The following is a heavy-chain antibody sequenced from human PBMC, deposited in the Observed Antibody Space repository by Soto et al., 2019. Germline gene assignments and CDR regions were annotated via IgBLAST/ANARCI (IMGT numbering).Heavy chain of an antibody. CDR2: IIPIFGTA. CDR1: GGTLSSYA. V-gene: IGHV1-69*01. J-gene: IGHJ3*02. CDR3: ARRGGEIGCGGDCYTHDAFDI. Sequence: QVQLVQSGAEVKKPGSSVKVSCKASGGTLSSYAISWVRQAPGQGLEWMGGIIPIFGTANYAQKFQGRVTITADESTSTAYMELSSLRSEDTAVYYCARRGGEIGCGGDCYTHDAFDIWGQGTMVTVSS. D-gene: IGHD2-21*02.